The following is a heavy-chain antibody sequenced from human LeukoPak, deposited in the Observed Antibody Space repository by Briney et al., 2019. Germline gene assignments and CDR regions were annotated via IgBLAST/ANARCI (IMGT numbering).Heavy chain of an antibody. CDR1: GGSFSGYY. CDR2: INHSGST. D-gene: IGHD2-2*01. V-gene: IGHV4-34*01. Sequence: SETLSLTCAVYGGSFSGYYWSWIRQPPGKGLEWIGEINHSGSTNYNPSLKSRVTISVDTSKNQFSLKLSSVTAADTAVYYYARGEVRCSSTSCYVGWFDPWGQGTLVTVSS. CDR3: ARGEVRCSSTSCYVGWFDP. J-gene: IGHJ5*02.